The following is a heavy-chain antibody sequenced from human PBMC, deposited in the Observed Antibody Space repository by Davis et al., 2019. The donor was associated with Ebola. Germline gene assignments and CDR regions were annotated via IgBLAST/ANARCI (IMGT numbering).Heavy chain of an antibody. V-gene: IGHV4-39*01. CDR3: ARGDTSSFAGNGYYLDY. J-gene: IGHJ4*02. D-gene: IGHD6-13*01. CDR2: IFYSGNT. Sequence: ETLSLTCTVSSDSIRSSPYYWGWVRQSPGKGLEWIGSIFYSGNTYYRSSLKSRVTMSVDTSKNQFSLRLASVTAADTAVYYCARGDTSSFAGNGYYLDYWGQGTLVTVSS. CDR1: SDSIRSSPYY.